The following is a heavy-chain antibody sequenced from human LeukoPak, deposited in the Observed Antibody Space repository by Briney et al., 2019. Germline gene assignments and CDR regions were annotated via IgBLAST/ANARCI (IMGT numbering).Heavy chain of an antibody. CDR2: ISSSSSSI. CDR3: ARASHEQLLETDDAFDI. D-gene: IGHD6-19*01. CDR1: GFTFDSYS. J-gene: IGHJ3*02. V-gene: IGHV3-21*01. Sequence: GGSLRLSCAASGFTFDSYSMNWVRQAPGKGVEWASYISSSSSSIYYADSVKGRFTISRDNAKNSLYLQMNSLRAEDTAVYYCARASHEQLLETDDAFDIWGQGTMVTVSS.